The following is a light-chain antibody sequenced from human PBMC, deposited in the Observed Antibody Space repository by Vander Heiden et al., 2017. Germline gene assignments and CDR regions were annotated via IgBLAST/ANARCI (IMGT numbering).Light chain of an antibody. CDR1: QSVSSSY. CDR3: QQYGSSPRT. Sequence: EIELTQSPGTLSLSPGEGATLPCRASQSVSSSYLVGYQQKPGQAPRLLIYGASSRATGIPDRFSGSRSGTDFTLTISRLEPEDVAVYYCQQYGSSPRTFGQGTKVEIK. J-gene: IGKJ1*01. V-gene: IGKV3-20*01. CDR2: GAS.